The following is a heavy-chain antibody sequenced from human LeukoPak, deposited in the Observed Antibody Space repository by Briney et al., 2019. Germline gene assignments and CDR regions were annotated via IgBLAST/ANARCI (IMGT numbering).Heavy chain of an antibody. Sequence: SETLSLTCTVSGGSISSGDYYWSWIRQPPGKGLEWIGYIYYSGSTYYNPSLKSRVTISVDTSKNQFSLKLSSVTAADTAVYYCARSAVVAANIWFDPWGQGTLVTVSS. J-gene: IGHJ5*02. CDR2: IYYSGST. D-gene: IGHD2-15*01. CDR1: GGSISSGDYY. V-gene: IGHV4-30-4*02. CDR3: ARSAVVAANIWFDP.